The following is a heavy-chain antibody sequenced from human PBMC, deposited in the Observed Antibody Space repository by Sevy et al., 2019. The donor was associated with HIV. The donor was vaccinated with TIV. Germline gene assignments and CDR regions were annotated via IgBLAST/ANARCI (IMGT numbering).Heavy chain of an antibody. CDR3: ASGIVAAAGTHYYYGMGV. V-gene: IGHV3-11*01. J-gene: IGHJ6*02. CDR2: ISSSGSTI. CDR1: GFTFSDYY. Sequence: GGSLRLSCAASGFTFSDYYMSWIRQAPGKGLEWVSYISSSGSTIYYAHSVKGRFTISRDNAKNSLYLQMNSLRAEDTAVYYCASGIVAAAGTHYYYGMGVWGQGTTVTVSS. D-gene: IGHD6-13*01.